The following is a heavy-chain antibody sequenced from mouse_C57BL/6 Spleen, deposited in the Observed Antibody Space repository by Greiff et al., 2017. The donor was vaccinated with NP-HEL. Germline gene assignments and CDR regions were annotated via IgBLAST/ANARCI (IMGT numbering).Heavy chain of an antibody. CDR2: IYPGSGST. J-gene: IGHJ1*03. D-gene: IGHD2-2*01. Sequence: VQLQQPGAELVKPGASVKMSCKASGYTFTSYWITWVKQRPGQGLEWIGDIYPGSGSTNYNEKFKSKATLTVDTSSSTAYMQLSSLTSEDSAVYYCARSDYGYDGYVDVWGTGTTVTVSS. CDR3: ARSDYGYDGYVDV. V-gene: IGHV1-55*01. CDR1: GYTFTSYW.